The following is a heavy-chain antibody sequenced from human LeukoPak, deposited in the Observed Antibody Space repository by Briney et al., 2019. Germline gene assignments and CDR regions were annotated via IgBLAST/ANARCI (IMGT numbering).Heavy chain of an antibody. V-gene: IGHV1-2*02. D-gene: IGHD6-13*01. CDR3: ARTAAGTSLSQYFDY. CDR1: GYTFTGYY. CDR2: INPNSGGT. J-gene: IGHJ4*02. Sequence: ASVKVSCKASGYTFTGYYMHWVRQAPGQGLEWMGWINPNSGGTNYAQKFQGRVTMTRDTSISTAYMELSRLRSDDTAVYYCARTAAGTSLSQYFDYWGQGNLVTVSS.